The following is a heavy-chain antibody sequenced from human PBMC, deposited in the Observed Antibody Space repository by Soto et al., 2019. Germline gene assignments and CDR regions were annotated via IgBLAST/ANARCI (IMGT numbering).Heavy chain of an antibody. CDR1: GYTFTSYD. J-gene: IGHJ6*03. Sequence: ASVKVSCKASGYTFTSYDINWVRQATGQGLEWMGWMNPNSGNTGYAQKFQGRVTMTRNTSISTAYMELSSLRSEDTAVYYCARGDYDYIWGSYRHYYYMDVWGKGTTVTVSS. D-gene: IGHD3-16*02. CDR3: ARGDYDYIWGSYRHYYYMDV. CDR2: MNPNSGNT. V-gene: IGHV1-8*01.